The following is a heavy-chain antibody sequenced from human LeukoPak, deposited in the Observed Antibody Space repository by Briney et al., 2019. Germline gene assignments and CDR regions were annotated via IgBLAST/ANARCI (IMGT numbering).Heavy chain of an antibody. Sequence: QPGGSLRLSCAASGFIFSYYGMHWVRQAPGKGLEWVAVIWYDGSNRYYADSLKGRFTISRDNSKNTLYLQMNSLKVEDTAVYYCAKNRWAARIIIDAFDIWGQGTMATVSS. D-gene: IGHD6-6*01. CDR2: IWYDGSNR. CDR3: AKNRWAARIIIDAFDI. V-gene: IGHV3-33*06. CDR1: GFIFSYYG. J-gene: IGHJ3*02.